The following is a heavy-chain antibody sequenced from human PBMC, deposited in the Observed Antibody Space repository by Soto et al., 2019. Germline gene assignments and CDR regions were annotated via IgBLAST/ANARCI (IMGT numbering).Heavy chain of an antibody. J-gene: IGHJ4*02. D-gene: IGHD6-19*01. CDR2: ISGGGGST. CDR1: GFTFSSYA. CDR3: AKGYTIGWPYMLDS. V-gene: IGHV3-23*01. Sequence: GALRLSCAASGFTFSSYAMSWVRPAPGKGLEWVSTISGGGGSTYYADSVKGRFTISKDNSKNTLYLQMNSLRAEDTALYYCAKGYTIGWPYMLDSWGQGSLVTVSS.